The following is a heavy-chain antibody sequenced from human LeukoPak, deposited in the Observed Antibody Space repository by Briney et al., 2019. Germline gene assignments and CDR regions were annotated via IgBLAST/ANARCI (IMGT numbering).Heavy chain of an antibody. Sequence: SETLSLTCTVSGGSISSYYWSWIRQPPGKGLEWIGYIYYSRSTNYNPSLKSRVTISVDTSKNQFSLKLSSVTAADTAVYYCAREGYCSGGSCYLGYWGQGTLVTVSS. CDR1: GGSISSYY. J-gene: IGHJ4*02. V-gene: IGHV4-59*01. CDR2: IYYSRST. CDR3: AREGYCSGGSCYLGY. D-gene: IGHD2-15*01.